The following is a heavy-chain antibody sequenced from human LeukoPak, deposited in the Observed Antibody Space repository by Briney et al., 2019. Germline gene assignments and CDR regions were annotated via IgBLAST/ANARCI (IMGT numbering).Heavy chain of an antibody. CDR1: GGATSSSSYY. D-gene: IGHD5-18*01. V-gene: IGHV4-39*01. J-gene: IGHJ6*03. CDR3: ARHPGYSYLTTYSYYYMDV. Sequence: PPETLSLTCTVSGGATSSSSYYWGWIRQPPGKGLEWIGTTYYNGRTYYNPSLESRVTISIDTSKNQFSLRLTSVTAADTAVYYCARHPGYSYLTTYSYYYMDVWGKGTTVTVSS. CDR2: TYYNGRT.